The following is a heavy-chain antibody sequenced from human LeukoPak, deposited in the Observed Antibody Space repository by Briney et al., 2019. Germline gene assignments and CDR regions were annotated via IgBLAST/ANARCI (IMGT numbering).Heavy chain of an antibody. V-gene: IGHV3-21*05. D-gene: IGHD5-12*01. CDR1: GFTFSDYS. CDR2: VGISSGHT. CDR3: ARDHRYAFDN. J-gene: IGHJ4*02. Sequence: GGSLRLSCAASGFTFSDYSMNWVRQAPGKGLEWISYVGISSGHTKYADSVKGRFTISGDSAKNSVFLQMNSLRVEDTAVYYCARDHRYAFDNWGQGTLVTVSS.